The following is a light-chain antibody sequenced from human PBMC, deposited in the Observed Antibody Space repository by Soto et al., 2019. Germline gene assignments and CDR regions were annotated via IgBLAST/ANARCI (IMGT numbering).Light chain of an antibody. CDR2: DVS. J-gene: IGLJ1*01. Sequence: QSVLTQPRSVSGSPGQSVTISCTGTSSDVGGYNYLSWYQQHPGRAPNLIIYDVSKRPSGVPDRFSGSKSGNSASLTISGLQADDEADYYCCSYAGNYTSAVFGNGTKVTVL. V-gene: IGLV2-11*01. CDR1: SSDVGGYNY. CDR3: CSYAGNYTSAV.